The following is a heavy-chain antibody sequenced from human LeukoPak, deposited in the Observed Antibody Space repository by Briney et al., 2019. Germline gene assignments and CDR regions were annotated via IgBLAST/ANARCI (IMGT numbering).Heavy chain of an antibody. CDR1: GFTFSSNA. CDR3: AKDRISYGSGRSPLDY. Sequence: GGSLRLSCAASGFTFSSNAMTWVRQAPGQGLEWVSSISETSSHTFYADSVKGRFTISRDNTKNTLFLQMNSLRAEDTAVYYCAKDRISYGSGRSPLDYWGQGTLVTVSS. CDR2: ISETSSHT. J-gene: IGHJ4*02. V-gene: IGHV3-23*01. D-gene: IGHD3-10*01.